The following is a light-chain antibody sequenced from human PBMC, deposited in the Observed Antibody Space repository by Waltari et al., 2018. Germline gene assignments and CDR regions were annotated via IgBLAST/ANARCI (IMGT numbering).Light chain of an antibody. Sequence: QSALTQPASVSGSPGHSISISCTGTSSDIGSSDFVSWYQQYPGKSPKLIIYDVSRRPSGISHRFSASKSGNTASLTISGLQAEDEADYYCNSYGSGFTVIFGGGTKLTVL. CDR3: NSYGSGFTVI. CDR2: DVS. V-gene: IGLV2-14*03. J-gene: IGLJ2*01. CDR1: SSDIGSSDF.